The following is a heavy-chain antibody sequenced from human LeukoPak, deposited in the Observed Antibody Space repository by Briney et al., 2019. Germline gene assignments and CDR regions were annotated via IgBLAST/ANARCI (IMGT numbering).Heavy chain of an antibody. Sequence: PSETLSLTCTVSGGSISSYYWSWIRQPPGKGLEWIGYIYYSGSTNYNPSLKSRVTMSVDTSKNQFSLKLSSVTAADTAVYYCARVTDCSGGSCYLSDAFDIWGQGTMVTVSS. D-gene: IGHD2-15*01. CDR2: IYYSGST. CDR1: GGSISSYY. V-gene: IGHV4-59*12. J-gene: IGHJ3*02. CDR3: ARVTDCSGGSCYLSDAFDI.